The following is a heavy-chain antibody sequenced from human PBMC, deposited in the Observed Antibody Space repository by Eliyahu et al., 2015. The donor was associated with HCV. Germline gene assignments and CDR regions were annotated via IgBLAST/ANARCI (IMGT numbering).Heavy chain of an antibody. CDR1: GGSIXTYY. Sequence: QVQLQESGPGLVKPSETLSLTCTVSGGSIXTYYWSWLRXPPGKGXGWVGYIHYSGSTNYNPSLKXRVTISVDXSKNQFSLNLTSVTAADTAVYYCASGGGGIAVAGTGGWFDPWGQGTLVTVSS. CDR2: IHYSGST. D-gene: IGHD6-19*01. J-gene: IGHJ5*02. V-gene: IGHV4-59*01. CDR3: ASGGGGIAVAGTGGWFDP.